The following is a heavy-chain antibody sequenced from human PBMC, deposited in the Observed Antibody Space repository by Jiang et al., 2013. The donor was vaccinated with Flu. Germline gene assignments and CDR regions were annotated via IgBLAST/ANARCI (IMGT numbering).Heavy chain of an antibody. J-gene: IGHJ5*02. Sequence: SGAEVKKPGASVKVSCRASGYTFTSYDINWLRQATGQGLEWVGWMNPSSGNTGYAQKFQGRVTMTRDTSISTAYMELSSLRSEDSAVYYCARDYGGNSGWFDPWGQGTLVTVSS. CDR1: GYTFTSYD. V-gene: IGHV1-8*01. CDR2: MNPSSGNT. CDR3: ARDYGGNSGWFDP. D-gene: IGHD4-23*01.